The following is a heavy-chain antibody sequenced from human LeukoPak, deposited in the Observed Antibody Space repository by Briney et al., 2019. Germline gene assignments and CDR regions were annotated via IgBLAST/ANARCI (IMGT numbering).Heavy chain of an antibody. D-gene: IGHD1-7*01. CDR3: AAVPQYNWNYVWDWFDP. J-gene: IGHJ5*02. V-gene: IGHV1-58*01. Sequence: SVKVSCKASGFTFTSSAVQWVRRARGQRLEWIGWIVVGSGNTNYAQKFQERVTITRDMSTSTAYMELSSLRSEDTAVYYCAAVPQYNWNYVWDWFDPWGQGTLVTVSS. CDR2: IVVGSGNT. CDR1: GFTFTSSA.